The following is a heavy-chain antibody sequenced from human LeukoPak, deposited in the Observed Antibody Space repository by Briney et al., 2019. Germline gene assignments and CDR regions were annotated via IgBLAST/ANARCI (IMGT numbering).Heavy chain of an antibody. CDR1: GGSISSGY. D-gene: IGHD1-14*01. Sequence: SETLSLTCAVSGGSISSGYWSWIRNPPGKGLELIGYIYYSGSTNYNPSLKSRVTISVDTSKNQFSLKLSSVTAADTAVYYCARKESRGNWFDPWGQGTLVTVSS. CDR3: ARKESRGNWFDP. V-gene: IGHV4-59*01. CDR2: IYYSGST. J-gene: IGHJ5*02.